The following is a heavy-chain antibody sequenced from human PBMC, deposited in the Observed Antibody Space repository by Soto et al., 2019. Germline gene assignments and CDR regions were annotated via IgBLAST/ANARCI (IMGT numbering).Heavy chain of an antibody. Sequence: GASVKVSCKASGGTFSSYTSSWVRQAPGQGLEWMGMINPSGGSTSYAQKFQGRVTMTRDTSTSTVYMELSSLRSEDTAVYYCLVGDPLDYWGQGTLVTVSS. CDR3: LVGDPLDY. D-gene: IGHD4-17*01. V-gene: IGHV1-46*01. CDR2: INPSGGST. CDR1: GGTFSSYT. J-gene: IGHJ4*02.